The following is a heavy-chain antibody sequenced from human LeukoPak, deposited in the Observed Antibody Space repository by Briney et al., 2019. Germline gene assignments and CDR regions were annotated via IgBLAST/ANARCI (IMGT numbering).Heavy chain of an antibody. Sequence: GGSLRLSSAASGFTFSSYAMSWVRQAPGKGLEWVSGISAGGGTTYYTDSVKGRFTISRDKSQSTLYLQMNSLRAEDTALYYCAKDRDGGSNTRAKGFDYWGQGTLVTVSS. V-gene: IGHV3-23*01. CDR1: GFTFSSYA. CDR2: ISAGGGTT. J-gene: IGHJ4*02. CDR3: AKDRDGGSNTRAKGFDY. D-gene: IGHD3-16*01.